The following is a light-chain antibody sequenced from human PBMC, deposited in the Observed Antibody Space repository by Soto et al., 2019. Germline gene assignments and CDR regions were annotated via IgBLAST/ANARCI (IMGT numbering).Light chain of an antibody. V-gene: IGKV3D-15*01. CDR2: GAS. J-gene: IGKJ3*01. CDR1: QSVSSN. Sequence: EIVTTQSPATLSVSPGERATLSCRASQSVSSNLAWYQQNPGQAPRLLIYGASTRATGIPARFSGSGSGTEFTLTVSSLQSEDFAVYYCQQYNNWPFTFGPGTKVDIK. CDR3: QQYNNWPFT.